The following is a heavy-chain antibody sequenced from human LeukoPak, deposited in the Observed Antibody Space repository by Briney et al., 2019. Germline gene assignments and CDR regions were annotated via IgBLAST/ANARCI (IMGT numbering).Heavy chain of an antibody. CDR2: INPNSGDT. CDR3: ARCIAVENHLLLDF. CDR1: GYTFIGCY. Sequence: ASVKVSCKASGYTFIGCYMHWVRQAPGQGLEWMGWINPNSGDTRYAQKFQDRVTMTRDTSISTVYMELSRLRSDDTAVYFCARCIAVENHLLLDFWGQGTPVTVSS. J-gene: IGHJ4*02. D-gene: IGHD2-2*01. V-gene: IGHV1-2*02.